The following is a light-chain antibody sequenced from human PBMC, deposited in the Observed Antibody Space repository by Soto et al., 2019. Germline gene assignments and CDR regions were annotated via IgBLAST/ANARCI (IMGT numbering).Light chain of an antibody. V-gene: IGLV1-40*01. CDR1: SSNIGATYD. J-gene: IGLJ2*01. CDR3: QSYDGSLGAVV. CDR2: GNT. Sequence: QPVLTQPPSVSGAPGQRVTISCTGGSSNIGATYDVHWYRQLPGTAPKLLIFGNTNRPSGVPDRFSGSKSDTSASLAISGLQPEDEADYYCQSYDGSLGAVVFGGGTQLTVL.